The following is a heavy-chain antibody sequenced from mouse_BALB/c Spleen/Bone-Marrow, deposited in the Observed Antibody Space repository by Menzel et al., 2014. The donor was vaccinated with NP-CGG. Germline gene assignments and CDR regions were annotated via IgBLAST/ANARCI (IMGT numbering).Heavy chain of an antibody. CDR2: INPSTGYT. J-gene: IGHJ4*01. Sequence: LVESGAELAKPGASVKMSCKASGYTFTRYWIHWVKPGPGQGLEWIGYINPSTGYTENNQKSKDKATLTADKSSSTAYMQLSSLTSEDSAVYYCARGDYYGKGGAMDYWGQGTSVTVSS. CDR3: ARGDYYGKGGAMDY. D-gene: IGHD1-1*01. V-gene: IGHV1-7*01. CDR1: GYTFTRYW.